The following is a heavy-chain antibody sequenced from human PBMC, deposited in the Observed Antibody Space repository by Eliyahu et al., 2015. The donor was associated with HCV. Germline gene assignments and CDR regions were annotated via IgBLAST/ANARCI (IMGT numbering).Heavy chain of an antibody. CDR2: ISGSGDSK. CDR1: GFTFNNYA. CDR3: AAWTTYYDP. V-gene: IGHV3-23*01. Sequence: EVQVLESGGGLVQPGGSLRLSCAASGFTFNNYAINWVRQAPGKGLEWVSAISGSGDSKLYADSVRGRFSISRDNSKNTAYLQMNSLRGEDTAIYYCAAWTTYYDPWGQGTLVTVSS. J-gene: IGHJ5*02. D-gene: IGHD3-22*01.